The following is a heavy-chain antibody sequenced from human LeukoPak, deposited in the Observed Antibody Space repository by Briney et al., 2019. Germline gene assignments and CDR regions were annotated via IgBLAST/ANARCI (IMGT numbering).Heavy chain of an antibody. J-gene: IGHJ6*03. D-gene: IGHD1-14*01. CDR2: ISSSGSYI. Sequence: GGSLRLSCAASGFTFSSYEMNWVRQAPGKGLEWVSSISSSGSYIYYADSVKGRFTISRDNAKKSLYLQMNGLRAEDTAVYYCARVGPWVNPDYYYYYMDVWGKGTTVTVSS. V-gene: IGHV3-21*01. CDR3: ARVGPWVNPDYYYYYMDV. CDR1: GFTFSSYE.